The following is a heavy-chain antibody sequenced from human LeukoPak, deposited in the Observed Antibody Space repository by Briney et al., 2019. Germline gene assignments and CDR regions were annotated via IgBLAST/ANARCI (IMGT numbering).Heavy chain of an antibody. Sequence: GESLKISCQGSGYSFTTCWIAWLRQMPGKGLEWMGIIYPGDSDTTYSPSFQGQVTISADKSISNAYLQWTSLRASDAAIYYCARQGYTYGYDYWGQGTLVTVSS. CDR3: ARQGYTYGYDY. CDR1: GYSFTTCW. CDR2: IYPGDSDT. V-gene: IGHV5-51*01. J-gene: IGHJ4*02. D-gene: IGHD5-18*01.